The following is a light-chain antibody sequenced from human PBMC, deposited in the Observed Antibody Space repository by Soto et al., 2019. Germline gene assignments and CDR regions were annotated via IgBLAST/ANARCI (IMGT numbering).Light chain of an antibody. CDR2: EVS. CDR1: SSDVGGYNY. V-gene: IGLV2-14*01. J-gene: IGLJ2*01. CDR3: SSYRRSSTLHVV. Sequence: QSALTQPASVSGSPGQSITISCTGTSSDVGGYNYVSWYQQHPGKVPKLMIYEVSNRPSGVSNRFSGSKSGNTASLTISGLQAEDEADYYCSSYRRSSTLHVVFGGGTQLTVL.